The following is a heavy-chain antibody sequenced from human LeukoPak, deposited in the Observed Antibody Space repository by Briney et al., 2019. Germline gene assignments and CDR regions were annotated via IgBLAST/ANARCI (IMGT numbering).Heavy chain of an antibody. D-gene: IGHD5-12*01. Sequence: GGSLRLSCAASGFTFSSYAMHWVRQAPGKGLEWVAVISYDGSNKYYADSVKGRFTISRDNSKNTLYLQMNSLRAEDTAVYYCAREGSNSGYDWGVYYYYMDVWGKGTTVTVSS. J-gene: IGHJ6*03. V-gene: IGHV3-30-3*01. CDR2: ISYDGSNK. CDR1: GFTFSSYA. CDR3: AREGSNSGYDWGVYYYYMDV.